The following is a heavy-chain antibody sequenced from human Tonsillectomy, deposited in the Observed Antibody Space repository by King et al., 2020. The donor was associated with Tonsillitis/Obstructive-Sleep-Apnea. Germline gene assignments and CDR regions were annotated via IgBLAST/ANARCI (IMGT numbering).Heavy chain of an antibody. CDR1: GGSFSGYY. Sequence: VQLQQWGAGLLKPSETLSLTCAVYGGSFSGYYWSWIRQPPGKGLEWIGEINHSGSTNYNPSLKSRVNISVETSKTHFSLKLSSVTAADTAVYYCARSSRWYWFDPWGQGTLVTVSS. CDR2: INHSGST. D-gene: IGHD6-19*01. CDR3: ARSSRWYWFDP. J-gene: IGHJ5*02. V-gene: IGHV4-34*01.